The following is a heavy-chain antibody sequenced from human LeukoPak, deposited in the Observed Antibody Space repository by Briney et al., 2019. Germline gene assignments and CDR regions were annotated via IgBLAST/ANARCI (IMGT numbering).Heavy chain of an antibody. Sequence: GASLKISCKGSGYRFTSYWIGWVRQMPGKGLEWMGIIYPGDSDTRYSPSFQVQVTISADKSISTAYLQWSSLKASDTAMYYCATESRAASGSYYFDYWGQGTLVTVSS. V-gene: IGHV5-51*01. CDR1: GYRFTSYW. CDR3: ATESRAASGSYYFDY. J-gene: IGHJ4*02. D-gene: IGHD1-26*01. CDR2: IYPGDSDT.